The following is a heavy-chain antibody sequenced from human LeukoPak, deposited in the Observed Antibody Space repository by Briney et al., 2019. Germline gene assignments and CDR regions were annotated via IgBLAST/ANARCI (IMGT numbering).Heavy chain of an antibody. V-gene: IGHV3-74*01. J-gene: IGHJ3*02. CDR3: AREWHDAFDI. D-gene: IGHD5-24*01. CDR2: INGDGSST. CDR1: GFTFNSHW. Sequence: GGSLRLSCAASGFTFNSHWMHWVRQAPGKGLVWVSRINGDGSSTTYADSVRGRFTISRDDAKNTLYLEINSLRAEDTAVYYCAREWHDAFDIWGQGTMVTVSS.